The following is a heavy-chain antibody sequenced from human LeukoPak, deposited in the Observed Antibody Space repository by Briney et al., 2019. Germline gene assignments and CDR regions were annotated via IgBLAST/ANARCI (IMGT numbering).Heavy chain of an antibody. J-gene: IGHJ4*02. D-gene: IGHD3-22*01. CDR1: GYTFTSYY. CDR2: INPSGGST. V-gene: IGHV1-46*01. CDR3: ARAYYDSSGYYRNFDY. Sequence: GASMKVSCKASGYTFTSYYMHCVRQAPGQGLEWMGIINPSGGSTSYAQKFQGRVTTTRDMSTSTVYTELSSLRSEDTAVYYCARAYYDSSGYYRNFDYWGQGTLVTASS.